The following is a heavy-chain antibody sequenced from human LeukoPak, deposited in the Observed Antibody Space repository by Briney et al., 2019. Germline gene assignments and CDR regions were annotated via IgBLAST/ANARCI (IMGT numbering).Heavy chain of an antibody. CDR3: ARGPYSSGWYDY. Sequence: TSETLSLTCTVSGGSISSYYWSWIRQPPGKGLEWIAYIYYSGSTNYNPSLKSRVTISADTSKNQFSLKLSSVTAADTAVYYCARGPYSSGWYDYWGQGTLVTVSS. V-gene: IGHV4-59*01. CDR2: IYYSGST. D-gene: IGHD6-19*01. CDR1: GGSISSYY. J-gene: IGHJ4*02.